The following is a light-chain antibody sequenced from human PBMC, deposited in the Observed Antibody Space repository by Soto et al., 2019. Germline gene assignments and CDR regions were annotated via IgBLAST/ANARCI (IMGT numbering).Light chain of an antibody. V-gene: IGLV1-40*01. CDR3: QSSDSSLSGSVV. CDR1: SSNIGAGYD. CDR2: DDS. J-gene: IGLJ2*01. Sequence: QSVLTQPPSVSGAPGQRVTISCAGSSSNIGAGYDVNWYQQLPGTAPKLLIYDDSNRSSGVPDRFSGSKSATSASLAITGLQADDEANYYCQSSDSSLSGSVVFGGGTKLTVL.